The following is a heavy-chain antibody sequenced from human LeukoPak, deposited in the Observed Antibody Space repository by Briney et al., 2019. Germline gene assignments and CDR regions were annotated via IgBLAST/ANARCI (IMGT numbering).Heavy chain of an antibody. Sequence: GGSLRLSCAASGFTFSGYRMHWVRQAPGKGLVWVSRIKSDGRSTTYADSVKGRFTVSRDNAKSTLYLQMNSLRAEDTAVYYCVRSDWFDPWGQGTLVTVSS. CDR1: GFTFSGYR. V-gene: IGHV3-74*03. CDR3: VRSDWFDP. J-gene: IGHJ5*02. CDR2: IKSDGRST.